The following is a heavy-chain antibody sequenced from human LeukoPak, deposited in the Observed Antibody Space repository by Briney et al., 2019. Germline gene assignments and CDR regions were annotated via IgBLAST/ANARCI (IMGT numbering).Heavy chain of an antibody. CDR2: IVVGRGNT. V-gene: IGHV1-58*01. Sequence: ASVKVSCKASGFTFTRSAVQWVRQARGQRLEWIGWIVVGRGNTNYAQEFQERVTISRDMSTGTAYMELGSLRSEDTAVYYCARDRGTRGGFFDYWGQGTLVTVSS. CDR3: ARDRGTRGGFFDY. CDR1: GFTFTRSA. D-gene: IGHD6-25*01. J-gene: IGHJ4*02.